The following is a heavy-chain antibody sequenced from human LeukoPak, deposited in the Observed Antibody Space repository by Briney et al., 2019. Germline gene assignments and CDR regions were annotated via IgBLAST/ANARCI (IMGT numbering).Heavy chain of an antibody. D-gene: IGHD3-3*01. CDR2: IYTSGST. J-gene: IGHJ5*02. Sequence: SETLSLTCTVSRGSISSYYWSWIRQPAGKGLEWIGRIYTSGSTNYNPSLKSRVTMSVDKSKNQFSLKLSSVTAADTAVYYCARDGEEYYDFWSGYYIKYNWFDPWGQGTLVTVSS. CDR3: ARDGEEYYDFWSGYYIKYNWFDP. V-gene: IGHV4-4*07. CDR1: RGSISSYY.